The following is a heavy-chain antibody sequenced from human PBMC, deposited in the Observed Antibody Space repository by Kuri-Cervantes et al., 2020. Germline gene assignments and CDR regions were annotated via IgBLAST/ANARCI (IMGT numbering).Heavy chain of an antibody. Sequence: LSLTCAASGFNFGGYAMPWMRLVSGKGLEWVAGTSWSSGSIGYADSVKGRFTISRDNAKNSLFLQMNSLRTEDTALYYCAKTSWADLWFGSPPFDHWGQGTLVTVSS. CDR2: TSWSSGSI. J-gene: IGHJ4*02. D-gene: IGHD3-10*01. CDR3: AKTSWADLWFGSPPFDH. V-gene: IGHV3-9*01. CDR1: GFNFGGYA.